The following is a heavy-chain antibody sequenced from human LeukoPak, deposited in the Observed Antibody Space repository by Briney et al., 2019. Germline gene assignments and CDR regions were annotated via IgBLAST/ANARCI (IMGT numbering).Heavy chain of an antibody. V-gene: IGHV1-2*02. CDR3: ARESSNWTYYYDSSGSGEFDY. Sequence: ASVKVSCKASGYTFTGYYMHWVRQAPGQGLEWMGWINPNSGGTNYAQKSQGRVTMTRDTSISTAYMELSRLRSDDTAVYYCARESSNWTYYYDSSGSGEFDYWGQGTLVTVSS. D-gene: IGHD3-22*01. J-gene: IGHJ4*02. CDR2: INPNSGGT. CDR1: GYTFTGYY.